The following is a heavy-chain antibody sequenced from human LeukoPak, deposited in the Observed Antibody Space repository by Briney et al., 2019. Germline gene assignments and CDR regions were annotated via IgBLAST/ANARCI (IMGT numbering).Heavy chain of an antibody. J-gene: IGHJ4*02. D-gene: IGHD3-22*01. V-gene: IGHV5-51*01. Sequence: GESLKISCKGSGYSFTSYWIGCVRQMPGKGLEWMGIIYPGGSDTRYSPSFQGQVTISADKSISTAYLQWSSLKASDTAMYYCARQEGDSSGHSSYWGQGTLVTVSS. CDR1: GYSFTSYW. CDR2: IYPGGSDT. CDR3: ARQEGDSSGHSSY.